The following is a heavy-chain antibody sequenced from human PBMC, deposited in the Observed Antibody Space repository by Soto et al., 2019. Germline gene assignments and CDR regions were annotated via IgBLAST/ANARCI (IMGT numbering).Heavy chain of an antibody. CDR1: GFTFSSYW. D-gene: IGHD1-26*01. CDR2: ISYDGSNK. V-gene: IGHV3-30-3*01. Sequence: PGGSLRLSCAASGFTFSSYWMSWVRQAPGKGLEWVAVISYDGSNKYYADSVKGRFTISRDNSKNTLYLQMNSLRAEDTAVYYCARDRTSIVGATGLDYWGQGTLVTVSS. J-gene: IGHJ4*02. CDR3: ARDRTSIVGATGLDY.